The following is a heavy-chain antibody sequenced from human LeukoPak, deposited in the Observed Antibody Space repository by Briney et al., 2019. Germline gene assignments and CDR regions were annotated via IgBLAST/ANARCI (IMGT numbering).Heavy chain of an antibody. CDR2: IIPIFGTA. CDR3: AIGRLYGKNFDY. D-gene: IGHD4-17*01. CDR1: GGTFSSYA. J-gene: IGHJ4*02. V-gene: IGHV1-69*05. Sequence: ASVKVSCKASGGTFSSYAISWVRQAPGQGLEWMGRIIPIFGTANYAQKFQGRVTITTDESTGTAYMELSSLRSEDTAVYYCAIGRLYGKNFDYWGQGTLVTVSS.